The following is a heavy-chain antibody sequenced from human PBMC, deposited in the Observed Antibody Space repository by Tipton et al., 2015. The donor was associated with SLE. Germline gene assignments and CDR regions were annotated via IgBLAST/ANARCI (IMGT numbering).Heavy chain of an antibody. Sequence: TLSLTCTVSGGSISSHDYYWGWIRQPPGKGLEWIGSIYYSGSTYYNPSLKSRVTISVDTSKNQFSLKLSSVTAADTAVYYCARGRDIVDYWGQGTLVTVSS. D-gene: IGHD5-12*01. V-gene: IGHV4-39*07. CDR1: GGSISSHDYY. CDR2: IYYSGST. CDR3: ARGRDIVDY. J-gene: IGHJ4*02.